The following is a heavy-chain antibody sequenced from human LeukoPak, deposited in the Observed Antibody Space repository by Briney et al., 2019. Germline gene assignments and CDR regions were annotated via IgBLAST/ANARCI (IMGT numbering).Heavy chain of an antibody. CDR2: ISGSGGST. J-gene: IGHJ4*02. V-gene: IGHV3-23*01. CDR1: GFTFSSYG. CDR3: AARYCSSTSCYSMDY. Sequence: GGSLRLSCAASGFTFSSYGMSWVRQAPGKGLEWVSAISGSGGSTYYADSVKGRFTISRDNSKNTLYLQMNSLRAEDTAVYYCAARYCSSTSCYSMDYWGQGTLVTVSS. D-gene: IGHD2-2*02.